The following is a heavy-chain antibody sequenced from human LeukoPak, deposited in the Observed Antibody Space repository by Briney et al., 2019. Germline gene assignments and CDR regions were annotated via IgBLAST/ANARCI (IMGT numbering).Heavy chain of an antibody. CDR2: IYHSGST. CDR3: AVRYSGNDSLYDY. J-gene: IGHJ4*02. CDR1: GGSISSGGYS. D-gene: IGHD5-12*01. Sequence: PSETLSLTCAVSGGSISSGGYSWSWIRQPPGKGLEWIVYIYHSGSTYYNPSLKSRVTISVDRSKNQFSLKLSSVTAADTAVYYCAVRYSGNDSLYDYWGQGTLVTVSS. V-gene: IGHV4-30-2*01.